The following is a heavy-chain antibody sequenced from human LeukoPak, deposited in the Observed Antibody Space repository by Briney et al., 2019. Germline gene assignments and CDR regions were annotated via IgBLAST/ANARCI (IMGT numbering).Heavy chain of an antibody. J-gene: IGHJ4*02. Sequence: GGSLRLSCAASGFTFYKAWMSWVRQAPGKGMEWVGRIKSKTDGGTTDYAAPVKGRFTISGDDSKNTLYLQMNSLKTEDTAVYYCTTGLWFGELFNYWGQGTLVTVSS. D-gene: IGHD3-10*01. CDR2: IKSKTDGGTT. V-gene: IGHV3-15*01. CDR3: TTGLWFGELFNY. CDR1: GFTFYKAW.